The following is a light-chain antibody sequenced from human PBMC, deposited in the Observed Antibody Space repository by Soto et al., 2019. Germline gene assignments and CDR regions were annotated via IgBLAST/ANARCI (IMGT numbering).Light chain of an antibody. Sequence: EIVMTQSPATLSVSPGERATLSCRASQSVSNNLAWYQQKPGQAPRLLIYGASTRATGIPARFSGSGSGTESTLTISSLQSEDSAVYFCQQYKNWPPITFGQGTRLETK. CDR2: GAS. CDR1: QSVSNN. CDR3: QQYKNWPPIT. J-gene: IGKJ5*01. V-gene: IGKV3-15*01.